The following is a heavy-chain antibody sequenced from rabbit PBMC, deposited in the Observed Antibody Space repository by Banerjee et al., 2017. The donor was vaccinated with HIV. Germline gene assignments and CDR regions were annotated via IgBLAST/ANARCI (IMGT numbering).Heavy chain of an antibody. CDR2: IDTNDGDT. CDR1: GLSFSSNW. V-gene: IGHV1S45*01. CDR3: ARNYVNAFDP. D-gene: IGHD1-1*01. Sequence: LEESGGGLVKPGGTLTLTCTVSGLSFSSNWICWVRQAPGKGLEWIACIDTNDGDTDYANWPKGRFTISKTSSTTVTLQMTSLTAADTATYFCARNYVNAFDPRGQGTLVTVS. J-gene: IGHJ2*01.